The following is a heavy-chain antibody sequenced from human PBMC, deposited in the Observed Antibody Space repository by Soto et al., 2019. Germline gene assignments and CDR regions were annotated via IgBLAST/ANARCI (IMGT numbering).Heavy chain of an antibody. CDR2: IYHSGST. CDR3: ARGDDPHFYYGMAV. D-gene: IGHD1-1*01. V-gene: IGHV4-4*02. J-gene: IGHJ6*02. Sequence: QVQLQESGPGLVKPSGTLSLTCAVSGGSMSSGYWWSWVRQPPGKGLEWIGEIYHSGSTNYNPSLKSRVTKSVDKSKNQFSLKLSSVTAADTAVYYCARGDDPHFYYGMAVWGQGTTVTVSS. CDR1: GGSMSSGYW.